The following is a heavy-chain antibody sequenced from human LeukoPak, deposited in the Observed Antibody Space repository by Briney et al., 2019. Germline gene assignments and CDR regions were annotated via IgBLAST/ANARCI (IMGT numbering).Heavy chain of an antibody. Sequence: GGSLRLSCAASGFTFSTYCITWVRQAPGKGLEWVANIKQDGSEKYYVDSVRGRFTISRDNAKNSLYLQMNSLRAEDTAVYYCAKEWLYSRSWYALDVWGQGTTVTVSS. J-gene: IGHJ6*02. CDR1: GFTFSTYC. V-gene: IGHV3-7*05. CDR2: IKQDGSEK. D-gene: IGHD6-13*01. CDR3: AKEWLYSRSWYALDV.